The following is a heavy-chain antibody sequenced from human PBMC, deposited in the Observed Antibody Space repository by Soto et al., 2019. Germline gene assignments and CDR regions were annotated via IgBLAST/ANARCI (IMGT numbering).Heavy chain of an antibody. D-gene: IGHD3-9*01. V-gene: IGHV1-18*04. J-gene: IGHJ4*02. CDR1: GYTFTSYG. Sequence: ASVKVSCKASGYTFTSYGISWVRQAPGQGLEWMGWIGAYNGNTNYAQKLQGRVTMTTDTSTSTAYMELRSLRSDDTAVYYCARDIASAYYDILTLSPDYWGQGTLVTVSS. CDR3: ARDIASAYYDILTLSPDY. CDR2: IGAYNGNT.